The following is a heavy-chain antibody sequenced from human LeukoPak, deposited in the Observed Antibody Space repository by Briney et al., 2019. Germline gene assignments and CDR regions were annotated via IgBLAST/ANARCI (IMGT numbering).Heavy chain of an antibody. CDR2: ISSNGGST. V-gene: IGHV3-64*01. D-gene: IGHD1-26*01. J-gene: IGHJ4*02. CDR1: GFTFSSYA. Sequence: PGGSLRLSCAASGFTFSSYAMHWVRQAPGKGLEYVSAISSNGGSTYYANSVKGRFTISRDNSENTLYLQMGSLKASDTAMYYCARHLTVGSTNCPFDYWGQGTLVTVSS. CDR3: ARHLTVGSTNCPFDY.